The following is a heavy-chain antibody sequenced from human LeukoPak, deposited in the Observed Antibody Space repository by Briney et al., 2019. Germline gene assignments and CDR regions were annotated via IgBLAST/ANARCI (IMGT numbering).Heavy chain of an antibody. CDR1: GFSVSTNY. CDR2: IFAGDRT. J-gene: IGHJ4*02. CDR3: AREWGSSGWLDY. Sequence: GGSLRLSCAASGFSVSTNYMSWVRQAPGKGLEWVSVIFAGDRTYYPDSVKGRFIISRDNSKNTLYLQMNSLRAEDTAVYYCAREWGSSGWLDYWGQGTLVTVSS. D-gene: IGHD6-19*01. V-gene: IGHV3-66*01.